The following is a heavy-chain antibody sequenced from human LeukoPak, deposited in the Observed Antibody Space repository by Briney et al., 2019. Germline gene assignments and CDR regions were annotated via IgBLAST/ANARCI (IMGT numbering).Heavy chain of an antibody. CDR2: INSGSTYT. D-gene: IGHD1-1*01. V-gene: IGHV3-21*01. Sequence: GCLRLSCAASGFTFSSYSMNWVRQAPGKGLEWVSSINSGSTYTYYTESVKGRFTVSRDNAKNSLFLQMNSLRAEDTAIYYCARSLTTLTYEGYWGQGTLVTVSS. J-gene: IGHJ4*02. CDR1: GFTFSSYS. CDR3: ARSLTTLTYEGY.